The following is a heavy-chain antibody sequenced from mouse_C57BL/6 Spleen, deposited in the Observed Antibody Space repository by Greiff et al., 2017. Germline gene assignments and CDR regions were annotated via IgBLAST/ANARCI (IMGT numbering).Heavy chain of an antibody. J-gene: IGHJ3*01. Sequence: QVQLQQSGPGLVQPSQSLSITCTVSGFSLTSYGVHWVRQSPGKGLEWLGVIWSGGSTDYNAAFISRLSISKDNSKSQVFFKMNSLQADDTAIYYCARPYYYGSSYWFAYWGQGTLVTVSA. CDR2: IWSGGST. CDR1: GFSLTSYG. V-gene: IGHV2-2*01. CDR3: ARPYYYGSSYWFAY. D-gene: IGHD1-1*01.